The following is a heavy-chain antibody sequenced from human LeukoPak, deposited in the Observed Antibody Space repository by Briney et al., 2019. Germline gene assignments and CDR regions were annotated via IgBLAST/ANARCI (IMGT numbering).Heavy chain of an antibody. V-gene: IGHV3-21*01. CDR2: ISSSSSYI. CDR1: GFTFSSYS. J-gene: IGHJ5*02. Sequence: PGGSLRLSCAASGFTFSSYSMNWVRQAPGKGLEWVSSISSSSSYIYYADSVKGRFTISRDNAKNSLYLQMNSLRAEDTAVYYCARDSSVVPAALINWFDPWGQGTLVTVSS. D-gene: IGHD2-2*01. CDR3: ARDSSVVPAALINWFDP.